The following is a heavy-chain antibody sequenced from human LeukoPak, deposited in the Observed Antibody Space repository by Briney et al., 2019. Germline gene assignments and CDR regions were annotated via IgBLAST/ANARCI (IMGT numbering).Heavy chain of an antibody. D-gene: IGHD5-24*01. CDR2: IYYSGST. CDR1: GGSISSYY. V-gene: IGHV4-59*08. J-gene: IGHJ4*02. CDR3: ARARNGYSNYFDY. Sequence: SETLSLTCTVSGGSISSYYWSWIRQPPGKGLEWIGYIYYSGSTNYNPSLKSRVTISVDTSKNQFSLKLSSVTAADTAVYYCARARNGYSNYFDYWGQGTLVTVSS.